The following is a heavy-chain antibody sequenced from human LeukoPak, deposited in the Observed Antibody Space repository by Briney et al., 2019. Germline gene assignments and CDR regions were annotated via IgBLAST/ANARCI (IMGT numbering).Heavy chain of an antibody. J-gene: IGHJ3*02. CDR2: IYYSGRT. D-gene: IGHD3-22*01. Sequence: SETLSLTCTVSGGSISNYYWSWIRQPPGKGLEWIGYIYYSGRTNYNPSLKSRVTISVDTSKNQLSLKLSSVTAADTAVYYCARPSSGYYDRGAFDIWGQGTMVTVSS. CDR1: GGSISNYY. CDR3: ARPSSGYYDRGAFDI. V-gene: IGHV4-59*01.